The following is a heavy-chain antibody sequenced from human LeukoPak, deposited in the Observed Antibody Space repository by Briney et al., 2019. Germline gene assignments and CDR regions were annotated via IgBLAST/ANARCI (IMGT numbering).Heavy chain of an antibody. CDR3: AKSGVVVITTDYFDY. CDR1: GFTFDDYA. V-gene: IGHV3-9*01. Sequence: GGSLRLSCAASGFTFDDYAMHWVRQAPGKGLEWVSGISWNSGNILYADSVKGRFTISRDNAKNSLYLQMNSLRVEDTALYYCAKSGVVVITTDYFDYWGQGTLVTVSS. CDR2: ISWNSGNI. D-gene: IGHD3-22*01. J-gene: IGHJ4*02.